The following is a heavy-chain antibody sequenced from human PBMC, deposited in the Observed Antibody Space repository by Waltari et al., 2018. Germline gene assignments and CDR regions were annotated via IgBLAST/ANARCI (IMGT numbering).Heavy chain of an antibody. CDR2: IYYSGST. CDR3: ARAHMVRGVSFDY. D-gene: IGHD3-10*01. J-gene: IGHJ4*02. CDR1: GGAISSYY. Sequence: QVQLQESGPGLVKPSETLSLTCTVSGGAISSYYWSWIRQPPGKGLEWIGYIYYSGSTNYHPSLKSRVTISVATSKNQFSLKLSSVTAADTAVYYCARAHMVRGVSFDYWGQGTLVTVSS. V-gene: IGHV4-59*12.